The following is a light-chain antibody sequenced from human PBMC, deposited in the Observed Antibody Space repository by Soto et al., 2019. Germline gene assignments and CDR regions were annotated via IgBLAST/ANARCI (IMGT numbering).Light chain of an antibody. CDR1: QSVLYSSNNKNY. CDR3: QQYYSTPPT. J-gene: IGKJ4*01. V-gene: IGKV4-1*01. CDR2: WAS. Sequence: DIVMTQSPESLAVSLGERATINCKSSQSVLYSSNNKNYLAWYQHKPGQPPKLLIFWASTRESGVPDRFSGSGSGTDFTLTISSLQAEDVAVYYCQQYYSTPPTFGGGTKVEIK.